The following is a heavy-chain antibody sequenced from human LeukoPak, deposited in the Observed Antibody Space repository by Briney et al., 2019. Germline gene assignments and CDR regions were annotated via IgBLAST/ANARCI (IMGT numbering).Heavy chain of an antibody. CDR2: ISTNGVGT. Sequence: GGSLRLSCAASGFTFSSYAMHWVRQAPGKGLEYVSAISTNGVGTYYANSVKGRFTISRDNSKNTLYLQMGSLRPEGMAVYYCARYTSGSCYDYWGRGTLVTVSS. D-gene: IGHD3-10*01. J-gene: IGHJ4*02. V-gene: IGHV3-64*01. CDR3: ARYTSGSCYDY. CDR1: GFTFSSYA.